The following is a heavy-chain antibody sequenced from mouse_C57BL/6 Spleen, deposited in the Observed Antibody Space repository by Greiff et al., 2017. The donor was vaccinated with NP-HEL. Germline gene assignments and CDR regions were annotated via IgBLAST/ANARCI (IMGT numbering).Heavy chain of an antibody. CDR2: IDPSDSET. CDR1: GYTFTSYW. CDR3: AMSRQLSLPFAY. J-gene: IGHJ3*01. Sequence: VQLQQSGAELVRPGSSVKLSCKASGYTFTSYWMHWVKQRPIQGLEWIGNIDPSDSETHYNQKFKDKATLTVDKSSSTAYMQLSSLTSEDSAVYYCAMSRQLSLPFAYWGQGTLVTVSA. V-gene: IGHV1-52*01. D-gene: IGHD3-2*02.